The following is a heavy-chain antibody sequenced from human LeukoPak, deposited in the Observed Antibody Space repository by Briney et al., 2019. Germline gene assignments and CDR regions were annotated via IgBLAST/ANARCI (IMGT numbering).Heavy chain of an antibody. D-gene: IGHD3-22*01. J-gene: IGHJ4*02. V-gene: IGHV1-69*04. CDR3: ARDDSSGYYVPYFDY. Sequence: SVKVSCKASGGTFSSYAISWVRQAPGQGLEWMGRIIPILGIANYAQKFQGRVTITADKSTSTAYMELSSLRSEDTAVYYCARDDSSGYYVPYFDYWGQGTLVTVSS. CDR2: IIPILGIA. CDR1: GGTFSSYA.